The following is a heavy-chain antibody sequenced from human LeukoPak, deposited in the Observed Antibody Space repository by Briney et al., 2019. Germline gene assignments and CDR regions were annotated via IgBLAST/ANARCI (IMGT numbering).Heavy chain of an antibody. J-gene: IGHJ4*02. CDR1: GASINTYY. V-gene: IGHV4-59*01. D-gene: IGHD3-10*01. Sequence: PSETLSLTCTVSGASINTYYWSWIRQPPGKGLEWIGYIYYSGTTSYNPSLKTRVTISIDTSKNQFSLKLSSVTAADTAVYHCARVLRPMASQYYFDYWGQGTLVTVSS. CDR2: IYYSGTT. CDR3: ARVLRPMASQYYFDY.